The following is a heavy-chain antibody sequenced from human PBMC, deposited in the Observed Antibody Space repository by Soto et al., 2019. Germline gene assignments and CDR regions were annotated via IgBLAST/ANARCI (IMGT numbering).Heavy chain of an antibody. D-gene: IGHD3-3*01. CDR1: GYIFTAYY. CDR2: INPNSGDT. J-gene: IGHJ6*02. V-gene: IGHV1-2*04. Sequence: QVQLVQSGAEVKKPGASMKVSCKASGYIFTAYYLHWVRQAPGQGLEWLGWINPNSGDTNSAQRFQGWVTMTRDTSISTAYMEVSRLRSDDTAVYYCARALWSGGTYGVDVWGQGTTVTVSS. CDR3: ARALWSGGTYGVDV.